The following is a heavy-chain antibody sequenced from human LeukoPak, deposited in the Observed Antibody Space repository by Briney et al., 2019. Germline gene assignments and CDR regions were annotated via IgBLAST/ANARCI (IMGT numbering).Heavy chain of an antibody. CDR1: GFTFSRYA. J-gene: IGHJ4*02. CDR2: ISGSGGST. Sequence: GGSLRLSCAPSGFTFSRYAMSWVRQAPGKGLEWVSAISGSGGSTYYSDSVKGRFIISRDNSKNTLYFQMNSLRAEETAVDYCAKDGIELLDNDDFDYWGQGTLVTVSS. D-gene: IGHD6-19*01. V-gene: IGHV3-23*01. CDR3: AKDGIELLDNDDFDY.